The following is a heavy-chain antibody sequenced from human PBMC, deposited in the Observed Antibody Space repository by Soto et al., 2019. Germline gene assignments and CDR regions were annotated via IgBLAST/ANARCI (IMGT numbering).Heavy chain of an antibody. CDR1: GGTFSSYA. J-gene: IGHJ3*02. Sequence: QVQLVQSGAEVKKPGSSVKVSCKASGGTFSSYAISWVRQAPGQGLEWMGGIIPIFGTANYAQKFQGRVTXXAXEXXSTAYMELSSLRSEDTAVYYCARGRGLLGLRAFDIWGQGTMVTVSS. D-gene: IGHD2-15*01. CDR2: IIPIFGTA. CDR3: ARGRGLLGLRAFDI. V-gene: IGHV1-69*12.